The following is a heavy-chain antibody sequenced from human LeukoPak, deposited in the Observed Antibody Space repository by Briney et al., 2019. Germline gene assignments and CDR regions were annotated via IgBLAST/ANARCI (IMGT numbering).Heavy chain of an antibody. V-gene: IGHV3-9*01. CDR2: ISWNSGSI. D-gene: IGHD2-15*01. J-gene: IGHJ4*02. CDR3: AKESDCSGGSCYWGFDY. CDR1: GFTFDDYA. Sequence: GRSLRLSCAASGFTFDDYAMHWVRQAPGKGLEWVSGISWNSGSIGYADSVKGRFTISRDNAKNSLYLQMNSLRAEDTALYYCAKESDCSGGSCYWGFDYWGQGTLVTVSS.